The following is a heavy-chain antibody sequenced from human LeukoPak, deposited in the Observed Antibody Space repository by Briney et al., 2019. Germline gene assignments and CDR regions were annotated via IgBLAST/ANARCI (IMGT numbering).Heavy chain of an antibody. V-gene: IGHV3-23*01. CDR2: ISGGGGST. J-gene: IGHJ4*02. CDR3: ATPDYGDYFFDY. CDR1: GFTFSSYA. Sequence: QPGASLRLPCAASGFTFSSYAMSWVRQAPGKGLEWVSAISGGGGSTYYADSVKGRFTISRDNSKNTLYLQMNSLRAEDTAVYYCATPDYGDYFFDYWGQGTLVTVSS. D-gene: IGHD4-17*01.